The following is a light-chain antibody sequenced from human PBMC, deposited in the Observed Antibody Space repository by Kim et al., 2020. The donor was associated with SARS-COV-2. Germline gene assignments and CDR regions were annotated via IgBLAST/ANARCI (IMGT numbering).Light chain of an antibody. CDR3: SSYTSSSTLVV. Sequence: QSITISCTGTSSDVGGYNYVSWYQQHPCKAPKLMIYDVSNRPSGVSNRFAGSKSGNTASLTISGLQAEDEADYYCSSYTSSSTLVVFGGGTKLTVL. CDR1: SSDVGGYNY. CDR2: DVS. J-gene: IGLJ2*01. V-gene: IGLV2-14*03.